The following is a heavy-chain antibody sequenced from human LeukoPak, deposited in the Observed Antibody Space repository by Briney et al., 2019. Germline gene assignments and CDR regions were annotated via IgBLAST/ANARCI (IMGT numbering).Heavy chain of an antibody. D-gene: IGHD6-19*01. CDR1: GFTFSSYA. Sequence: QTGGSLRLSCAASGFTFSSYAMSWVRQAPGKGLEWVSAISGSGGSTYYADSVKGRFTISRDNSKNTLYLQMNSLRAEDTAVYYCARIAVAGFDAFDIWGQGTMVTVSS. CDR3: ARIAVAGFDAFDI. CDR2: ISGSGGST. J-gene: IGHJ3*02. V-gene: IGHV3-23*01.